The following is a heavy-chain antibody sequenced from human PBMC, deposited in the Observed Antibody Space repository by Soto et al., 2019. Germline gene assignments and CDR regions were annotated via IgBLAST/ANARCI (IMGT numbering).Heavy chain of an antibody. D-gene: IGHD5-18*01. J-gene: IGHJ6*02. CDR2: ISFDGRKE. Sequence: QVKLVESGGGVVQPGRSLRLSCTASVFTFSTYSMHWVRQAPGKGLEWLAIISFDGRKEYYANSVKGRFTISRDNSKNTLYLQMNSLRVEDTALYYCAREPDRAIVHYYYAMDIWGQGTTVTVSS. CDR1: VFTFSTYS. CDR3: AREPDRAIVHYYYAMDI. V-gene: IGHV3-30*04.